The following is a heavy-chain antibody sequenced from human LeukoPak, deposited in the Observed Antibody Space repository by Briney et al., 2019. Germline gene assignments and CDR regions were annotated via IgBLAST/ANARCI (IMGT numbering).Heavy chain of an antibody. J-gene: IGHJ4*02. CDR3: ARGGIQVSGIDEFDY. D-gene: IGHD6-19*01. V-gene: IGHV3-13*01. Sequence: GGSLRLSCAASGFTFIDYDMHWVRQVIGKGLECVSAIGIRGDTHDSGSVKGRFTISRENAESSLYLQMNSLRAEDTAVYYCARGGIQVSGIDEFDYWGQGTLVTVSS. CDR2: IGIRGDT. CDR1: GFTFIDYD.